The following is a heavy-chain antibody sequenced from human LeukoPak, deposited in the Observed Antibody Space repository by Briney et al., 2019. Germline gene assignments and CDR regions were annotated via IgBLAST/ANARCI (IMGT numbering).Heavy chain of an antibody. D-gene: IGHD6-6*01. V-gene: IGHV4-4*07. J-gene: IGHJ4*02. Sequence: KTSETLSLTCTVSGGSITSYYWTYIRQPAGKGLEWIGRIHTSGSTNYNPSLKSRVTMSVDTSKNQFSLNLSSVTAADTAMYYCAREFSGTSIAARVFDSWGRGTLVTVSS. CDR2: IHTSGST. CDR1: GGSITSYY. CDR3: AREFSGTSIAARVFDS.